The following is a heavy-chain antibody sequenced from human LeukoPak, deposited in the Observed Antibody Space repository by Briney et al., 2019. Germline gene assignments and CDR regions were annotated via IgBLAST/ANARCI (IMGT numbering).Heavy chain of an antibody. Sequence: GASVKVSCKASGYTFTACYMHWVRQAPGQGLEWMGRINPNSGDTIYAQNFQGRVTVTRDTSISTAYMELSRLRSDDTAVYYCACWGGGNQGHWGQGTLVTVSS. J-gene: IGHJ4*02. D-gene: IGHD4-23*01. CDR3: ACWGGGNQGH. V-gene: IGHV1-2*06. CDR1: GYTFTACY. CDR2: INPNSGDT.